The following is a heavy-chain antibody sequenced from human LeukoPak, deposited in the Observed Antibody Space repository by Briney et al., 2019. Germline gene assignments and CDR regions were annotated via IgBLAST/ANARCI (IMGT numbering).Heavy chain of an antibody. CDR2: ISAYNGNT. J-gene: IGHJ4*02. Sequence: ASVKVSCKASGYTLTSYGVSWVRQAPGQGLEWMGWISAYNGNTNYAQTLQGRVTMTTDTSTSTAYMELRSLRSDDTAVYYCARDLRGYSYGPKYFDYWGQGTLVTVSS. CDR3: ARDLRGYSYGPKYFDY. V-gene: IGHV1-18*01. CDR1: GYTLTSYG. D-gene: IGHD5-18*01.